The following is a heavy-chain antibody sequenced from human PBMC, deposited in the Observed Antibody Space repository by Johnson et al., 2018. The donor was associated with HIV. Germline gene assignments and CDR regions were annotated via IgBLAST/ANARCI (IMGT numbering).Heavy chain of an antibody. V-gene: IGHV3-30*04. CDR2: ISYDGSNK. J-gene: IGHJ3*02. CDR3: ARDRSINMIVVVSGAFDI. D-gene: IGHD3-22*01. Sequence: QAQLVESGGGVVQPGRSLRLSCAASGFTFSSYAMHWVRQAPGKGLEWVAVISYDGSNKYYADSVKGRFTISRDNSKNTLYLQMNSLRAEDTAVYYCARDRSINMIVVVSGAFDIWGQGTMVTVSS. CDR1: GFTFSSYA.